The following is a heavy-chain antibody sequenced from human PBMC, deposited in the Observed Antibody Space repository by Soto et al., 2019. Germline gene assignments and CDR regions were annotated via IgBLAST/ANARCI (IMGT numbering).Heavy chain of an antibody. CDR3: ARDGKGAAYTHGPYYFDY. J-gene: IGHJ4*02. CDR1: GFPFSFYS. Sequence: GGSLRLSCAASGFPFSFYSMNWVRQAPGKGLEWISYITSTSSAINYADSVGGRFTISRDNAMRSLFLHMNSLRDEDTAVYYCARDGKGAAYTHGPYYFDYWGQGALVTVSS. CDR2: ITSTSSAI. V-gene: IGHV3-48*02. D-gene: IGHD1-1*01.